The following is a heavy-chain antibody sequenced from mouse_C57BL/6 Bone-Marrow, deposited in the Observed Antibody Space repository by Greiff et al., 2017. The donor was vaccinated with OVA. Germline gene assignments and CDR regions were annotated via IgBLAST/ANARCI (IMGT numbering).Heavy chain of an antibody. CDR3: ARETVVAKDYYAMDY. CDR1: GFTFSDYY. D-gene: IGHD1-1*01. V-gene: IGHV5-12*01. Sequence: DVMLVESGGGLVQPGGSLKLSCAASGFTFSDYYMYWVRQTPEKRLEWVAYISNGGGSTYYPDTVKGRFTISRDNAKNTLYLQMSRLKSEDTAMYYCARETVVAKDYYAMDYWGQGTSVTVSS. J-gene: IGHJ4*01. CDR2: ISNGGGST.